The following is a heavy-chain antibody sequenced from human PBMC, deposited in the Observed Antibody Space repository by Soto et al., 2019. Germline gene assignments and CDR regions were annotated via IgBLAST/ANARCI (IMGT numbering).Heavy chain of an antibody. CDR3: AKEPVGPDWYFDL. CDR1: GFTFRSYA. CDR2: ISGSGIST. Sequence: DVQLLESGGGLVQPGGSLRLSCAASGFTFRSYAVSWVRQAPGKGLEWVSGISGSGISTHYADSVKGRFTVSRDNSKNKLYLQMNSLRAEDTAVYNCAKEPVGPDWYFDLWGRGTLVTVSS. J-gene: IGHJ2*01. V-gene: IGHV3-23*01.